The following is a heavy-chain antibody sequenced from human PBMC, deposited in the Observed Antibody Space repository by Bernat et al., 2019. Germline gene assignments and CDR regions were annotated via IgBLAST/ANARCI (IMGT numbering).Heavy chain of an antibody. V-gene: IGHV4-4*02. CDR1: GGSISSRNW. D-gene: IGHD3-10*01. CDR2: IHPSGST. J-gene: IGHJ3*02. CDR3: ARVRITMVQGVIINDAFDI. Sequence: QVQLQESGTGLVKPSGTLSLTCAVSGGSISSRNWWSWVRQPPGKGLEWLGAIHPSGSTNYNPSLKSRVTISVDKSKNQFSLKLSSVTAADTAVYYCARVRITMVQGVIINDAFDIWGQGTMVTVSS.